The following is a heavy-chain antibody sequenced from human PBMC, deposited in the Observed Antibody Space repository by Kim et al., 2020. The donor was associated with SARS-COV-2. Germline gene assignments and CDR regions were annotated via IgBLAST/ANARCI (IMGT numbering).Heavy chain of an antibody. V-gene: IGHV4-59*01. CDR1: GGSISSYY. CDR2: IYYSGST. CDR3: ARASGIAVAGTYWFDP. Sequence: SETLSLTFTVSGGSISSYYWSWIRQPPGKGLEWIGYIYYSGSTNYNPSLKSRVTISVDTSKNQFSLKLSSVTAADTAVYYCARASGIAVAGTYWFDPWGQGTLVTVSS. J-gene: IGHJ5*02. D-gene: IGHD6-19*01.